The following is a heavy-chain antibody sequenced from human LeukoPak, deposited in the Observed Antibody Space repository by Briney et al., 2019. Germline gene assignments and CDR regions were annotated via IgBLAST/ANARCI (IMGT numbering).Heavy chain of an antibody. CDR1: GFTFSSYG. D-gene: IGHD1-14*01. V-gene: IGHV3-33*01. CDR3: ARGPGDFDASDI. CDR2: IWYDGSNK. Sequence: PGRSLRLSCAASGFTFSSYGMHWVRQAPGKGLEWVAVIWYDGSNKYYADSVKGRFTISRDNVKQSLGLQMNSLRVEDTAVYYCARGPGDFDASDIWGQGTMVTVSS. J-gene: IGHJ3*02.